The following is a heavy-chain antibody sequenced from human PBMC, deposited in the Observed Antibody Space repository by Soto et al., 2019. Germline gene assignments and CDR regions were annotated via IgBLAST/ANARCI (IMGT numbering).Heavy chain of an antibody. D-gene: IGHD6-6*01. CDR3: AKGSSSFSSSSGAAPGLFNY. CDR1: GFTFSSYA. V-gene: IGHV3-23*01. CDR2: ISGSGGST. J-gene: IGHJ4*02. Sequence: GGSLSLSCAASGFTFSSYAMSWVRQAPGKGLEWFSGISGSGGSTYSADSVKGRFTISRDNSKNTLYVQMNSLRAEDTAVYYCAKGSSSFSSSSGAAPGLFNYWGQGTLVTVSS.